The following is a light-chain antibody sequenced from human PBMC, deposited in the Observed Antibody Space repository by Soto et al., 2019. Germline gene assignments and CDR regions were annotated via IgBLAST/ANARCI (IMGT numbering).Light chain of an antibody. CDR3: QQSYNIPRT. V-gene: IGKV1-5*01. J-gene: IGKJ5*01. Sequence: DIQMTQSPSPLSASVGDRVTITCRASQSISSWLAWYQQKPGKAPKLLIYDASSLESGVPSRFSGSGSGTEFTLTISSLQPEDFATYYCQQSYNIPRTFGQGTRREIK. CDR1: QSISSW. CDR2: DAS.